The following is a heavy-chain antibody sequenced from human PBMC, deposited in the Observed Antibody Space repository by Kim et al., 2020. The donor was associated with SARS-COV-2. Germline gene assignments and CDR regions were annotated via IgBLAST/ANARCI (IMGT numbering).Heavy chain of an antibody. CDR2: IYSDGDT. D-gene: IGHD1-26*01. Sequence: GGSLRLSCAASGFTVSSNYMNWVRQAPGKGLEWVSVIYSDGDTYYADSVKGRFTISRDNSKNTLYLQMNSLRAEDTALYYCARDRGGSYGLLSMDVWGQGTSVTVSS. J-gene: IGHJ6*02. CDR3: ARDRGGSYGLLSMDV. V-gene: IGHV3-53*01. CDR1: GFTVSSNY.